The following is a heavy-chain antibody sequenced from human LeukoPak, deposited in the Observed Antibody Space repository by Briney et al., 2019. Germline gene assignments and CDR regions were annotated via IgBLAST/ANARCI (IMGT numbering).Heavy chain of an antibody. CDR3: ARGQNKCLGH. J-gene: IGHJ4*02. Sequence: SETLSLTCTVSGDSISSYYWSWIRQPPGKGLEWIGYIFYSGSTNYNPSLKTRVTISVDTSKNQFSLKLSSVTAADTAVYYCARGQNKCLGHWGQGTLVTVSS. CDR1: GDSISSYY. CDR2: IFYSGST. D-gene: IGHD2/OR15-2a*01. V-gene: IGHV4-59*01.